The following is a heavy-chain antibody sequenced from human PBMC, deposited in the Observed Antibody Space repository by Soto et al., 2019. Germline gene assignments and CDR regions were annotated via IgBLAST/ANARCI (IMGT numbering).Heavy chain of an antibody. CDR1: GGSISSGGYY. CDR3: ARERGYSGYGTYYYMDV. CDR2: IYYSGST. V-gene: IGHV4-31*03. J-gene: IGHJ6*03. D-gene: IGHD5-12*01. Sequence: PSETLSLTCTVSGGSISSGGYYWSWIRQHPGKGLEWIGYIYYSGSTYYNPSLKSRVTISVDTSKNQFSLKLSSVTAADTAVYYCARERGYSGYGTYYYMDVWGKGTTVTVSS.